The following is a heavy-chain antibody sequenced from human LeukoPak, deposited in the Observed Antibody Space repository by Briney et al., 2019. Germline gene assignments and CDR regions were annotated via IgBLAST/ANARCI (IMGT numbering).Heavy chain of an antibody. V-gene: IGHV4-39*06. CDR1: GGSISSSSYY. Sequence: SETLSLTCTVSGGSISSSSYYWGWVRQPPGMGLDWLGIIYFSGSTLYNPSLNSRVTISMDRSQNQFPLSLTSVTAADTAMYYCATGKERDYFYMDVWGKGTTVAVSS. J-gene: IGHJ6*03. D-gene: IGHD1-26*01. CDR3: ATGKERDYFYMDV. CDR2: IYFSGST.